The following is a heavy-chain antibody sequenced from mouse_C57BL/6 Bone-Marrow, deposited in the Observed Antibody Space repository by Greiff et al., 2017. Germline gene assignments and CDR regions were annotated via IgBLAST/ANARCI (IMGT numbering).Heavy chain of an antibody. Sequence: EVKVVESEGGLVQPGSSMKLSCTASGFTFSDYYMAWVRQVPEKGLEWVANINYDGSSTYYLDSLKSRFIISRDNAKNILYLQMSSLKSEDTATYYCARKGNYRSSYYFDYWGQGTTLTVSS. CDR1: GFTFSDYY. V-gene: IGHV5-16*01. CDR2: INYDGSST. CDR3: ARKGNYRSSYYFDY. J-gene: IGHJ2*01. D-gene: IGHD1-1*01.